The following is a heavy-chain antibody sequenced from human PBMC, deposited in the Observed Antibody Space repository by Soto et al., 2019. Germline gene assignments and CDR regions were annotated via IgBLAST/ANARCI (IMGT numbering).Heavy chain of an antibody. V-gene: IGHV3-48*02. CDR1: VFTFSSYS. D-gene: IGHD4-4*01. CDR2: ISSSSTI. J-gene: IGHJ1*01. Sequence: PVGSLRLSCASSVFTFSSYSMNCVRQAPGKWLEWVSYISSSSTIYYADSVKGRFTISRDNAKNSLYLQMNSLRDEDTAVYYCARPWGHYSNYNLVYWGHGTPVTVSX. CDR3: ARPWGHYSNYNLVY.